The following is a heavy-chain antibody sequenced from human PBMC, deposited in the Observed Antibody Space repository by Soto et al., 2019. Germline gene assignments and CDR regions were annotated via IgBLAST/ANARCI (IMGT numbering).Heavy chain of an antibody. V-gene: IGHV4-31*11. Sequence: SETLSLTCAVSGVSISSDAYYWSWIRQHPGKGLEWIGYISYSGSTYYNPSLKSRVTMSVDTSKNQFSLKLTSVTAADTAVYYFVRYCFRDTWSKVDYWGHGTLVTVSS. CDR3: VRYCFRDTWSKVDY. CDR1: GVSISSDAYY. D-gene: IGHD2-15*01. J-gene: IGHJ4*03. CDR2: ISYSGST.